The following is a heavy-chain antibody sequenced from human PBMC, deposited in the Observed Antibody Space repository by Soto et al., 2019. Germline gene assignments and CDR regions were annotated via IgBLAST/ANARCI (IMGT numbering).Heavy chain of an antibody. D-gene: IGHD3-9*01. V-gene: IGHV1-18*01. CDR2: ISAYNGNT. CDR3: ARVSGFDDGDN. Sequence: VQLVQSGAEVKKPGASVKVSCKASGYTFTSYAFAWVRQAPGQGLDWMAWISAYNGNTTYGEQLQGRGTVTTDASTSTAYMELRSLRPDDTAVYYCARVSGFDDGDNWGQGTLVTVSS. CDR1: GYTFTSYA. J-gene: IGHJ4*02.